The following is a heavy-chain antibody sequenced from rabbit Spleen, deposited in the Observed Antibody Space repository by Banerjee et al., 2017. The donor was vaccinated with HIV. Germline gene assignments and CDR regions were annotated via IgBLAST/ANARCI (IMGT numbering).Heavy chain of an antibody. CDR3: ARYTISSHI. J-gene: IGHJ4*02. CDR1: GFSFSSSDY. D-gene: IGHD1-1*01. CDR2: IAGSGSGFT. Sequence: QEQLEESGGDLVKPGASLTLTCTASGFSFSSSDYMCWVRQAPGKGLEWISCIAGSGSGFTYSATWAKGRFIMSRTSSTTVTLQMTSLTAADTATYFCARYTISSHIWGPGTLVTVS. V-gene: IGHV1S45*01.